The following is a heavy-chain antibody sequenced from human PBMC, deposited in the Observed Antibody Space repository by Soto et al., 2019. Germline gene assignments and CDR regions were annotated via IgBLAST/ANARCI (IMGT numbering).Heavy chain of an antibody. CDR3: ARGLITMVPGPHY. V-gene: IGHV3-48*03. D-gene: IGHD3-10*01. CDR1: GFTFSTFE. Sequence: GGSLRLSCAASGFTFSTFEMNWVRQAPGKGLEWVSYISYSGTTTYYADSVRGRFTISRDNAKNSLYLQMNSLRAEDAGVYYCARGLITMVPGPHYWGQGTLVTVSS. CDR2: ISYSGTTT. J-gene: IGHJ4*02.